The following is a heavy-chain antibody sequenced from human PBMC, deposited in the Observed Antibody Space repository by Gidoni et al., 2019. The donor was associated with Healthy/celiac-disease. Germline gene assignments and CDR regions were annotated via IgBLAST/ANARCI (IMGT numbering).Heavy chain of an antibody. CDR2: IYYSGST. Sequence: QVQLQESGPGLVKPSQTLSLTCTVSGGSISSGDYYRSWSRQPPGKGLEWIGYIYYSGSTYYNPSLKSRVTISVDTSKNQFSLKLSSVTAADTAVYYCARDRRYCSGGSCYSNWFDPWGQGTLVTVSS. CDR3: ARDRRYCSGGSCYSNWFDP. J-gene: IGHJ5*02. V-gene: IGHV4-30-4*01. CDR1: GGSISSGDYY. D-gene: IGHD2-15*01.